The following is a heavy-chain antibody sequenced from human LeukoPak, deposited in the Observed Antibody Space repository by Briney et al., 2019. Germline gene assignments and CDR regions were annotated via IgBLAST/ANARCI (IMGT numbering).Heavy chain of an antibody. CDR1: GGSINNFY. D-gene: IGHD5-12*01. CDR2: ISYSGST. V-gene: IGHV4-59*08. CDR3: ARRGGYTGYDRD. J-gene: IGHJ4*02. Sequence: PSETLSLTCTISGGSINNFYWSWIRQPPGKGLEWIGYISYSGSTNYSPSLKSRVTISFGTSNNHFSLKLSSVTAADTAVYYCARRGGYTGYDRDWGQGTLVTVSS.